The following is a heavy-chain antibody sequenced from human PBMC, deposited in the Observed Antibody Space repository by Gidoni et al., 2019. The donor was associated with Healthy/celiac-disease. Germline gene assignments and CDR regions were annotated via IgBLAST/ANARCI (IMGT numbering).Heavy chain of an antibody. CDR1: GFTFSSYG. CDR2: ISYDGSNK. CDR3: AKGGALNGFDY. V-gene: IGHV3-30*18. D-gene: IGHD3-10*01. Sequence: QVQLVESGGGVVQPGRSLSLSCAASGFTFSSYGIHWVRQAPGKGLEWVAVISYDGSNKYYADSVKGRFTISRDNSKNTLYLQMNSLRAEDTAVYYCAKGGALNGFDYWGQGTLVTVSS. J-gene: IGHJ4*02.